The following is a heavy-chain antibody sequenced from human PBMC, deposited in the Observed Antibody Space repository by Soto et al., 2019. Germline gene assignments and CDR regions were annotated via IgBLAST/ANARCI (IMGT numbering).Heavy chain of an antibody. CDR2: IIPIFGTA. V-gene: IGHV1-69*13. J-gene: IGHJ6*02. D-gene: IGHD2-2*01. CDR1: GGTFSSYA. Sequence: SVKVSCKASGGTFSSYAISWVRQAPGQGLEWMGGIIPIFGTANYAQKFQGRVTITADESTSTAYMELSSLRSEDTAVYYCARGKDIVVVPAATGGMDVWGQGATVTVSS. CDR3: ARGKDIVVVPAATGGMDV.